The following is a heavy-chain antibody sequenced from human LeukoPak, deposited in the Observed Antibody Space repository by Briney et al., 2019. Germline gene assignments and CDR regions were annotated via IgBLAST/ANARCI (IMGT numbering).Heavy chain of an antibody. V-gene: IGHV3-21*01. CDR2: ISSSSSYI. D-gene: IGHD6-19*01. CDR3: ARDRSGPGGFDP. CDR1: EFTFTSYA. J-gene: IGHJ5*02. Sequence: PGGSLRLSCAASEFTFTSYAMTWVRQAPGKGLEWVSSISSSSSYIYYADSVKGRFTISRDNAKNSLYLQMNSLRAEDTAVYYCARDRSGPGGFDPWGQGTLVTVSS.